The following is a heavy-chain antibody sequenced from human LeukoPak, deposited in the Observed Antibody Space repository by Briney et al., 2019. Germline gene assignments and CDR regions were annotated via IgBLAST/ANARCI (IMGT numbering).Heavy chain of an antibody. Sequence: PGGSLRLSCAASGFTFSSYGLHWVRQAPGKGLEWVAVISYDGSNKYYADSVKGRFTISRDNSKNTLYLQMNSLRAEDTAVYYCAKDKAGTTTGYYYYGMDVWGQGTTVTVSS. CDR3: AKDKAGTTTGYYYYGMDV. V-gene: IGHV3-30*18. D-gene: IGHD1-7*01. CDR2: ISYDGSNK. CDR1: GFTFSSYG. J-gene: IGHJ6*02.